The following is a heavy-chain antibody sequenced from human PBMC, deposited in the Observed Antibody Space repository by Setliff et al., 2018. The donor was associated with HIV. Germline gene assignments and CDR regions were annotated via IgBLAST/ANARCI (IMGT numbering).Heavy chain of an antibody. J-gene: IGHJ6*02. CDR1: GASITSHN. CDR3: AREEKLSAVAGTMYYYYAMDV. CDR2: IYTRGNT. V-gene: IGHV4-4*07. Sequence: SETLSLTCSVSGASITSHNWSWIRQAAGKGLEWIGRIYTRGNTNYNPSLESRVTISVDTSKNQFSLKLSSVTAADTAVYYCAREEKLSAVAGTMYYYYAMDVWGQGTTVTVSS. D-gene: IGHD6-19*01.